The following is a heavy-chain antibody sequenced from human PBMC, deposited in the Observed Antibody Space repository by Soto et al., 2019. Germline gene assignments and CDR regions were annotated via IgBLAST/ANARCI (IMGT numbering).Heavy chain of an antibody. V-gene: IGHV3-7*04. CDR3: ARGGIKFGRYDY. CDR1: GFTFSTYW. CDR2: IKEDGSEE. D-gene: IGHD3-10*01. J-gene: IGHJ4*02. Sequence: PGGSLRLSCVVSGFTFSTYWMSWVRQAPGKGLEWVANIKEDGSEEYYVDSVKGRFTISRDNAKNSLYLQMDYLRAEDTAVYYCARGGIKFGRYDYWGQGTLVTVSS.